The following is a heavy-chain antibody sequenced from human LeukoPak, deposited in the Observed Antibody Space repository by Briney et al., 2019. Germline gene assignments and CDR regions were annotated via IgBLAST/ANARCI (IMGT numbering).Heavy chain of an antibody. Sequence: PSQTLSLTCTVSGGSISSGSYYWSWIRQPAGKGLEWIGRIYTSGSTNYNPSLKSRVTISVDTSKNQFSLKLSSVTAADTAVYYCARGIARDQGADYWGQGTLVTVSS. D-gene: IGHD3-10*01. CDR1: GGSISSGSYY. V-gene: IGHV4-61*02. CDR2: IYTSGST. J-gene: IGHJ4*02. CDR3: ARGIARDQGADY.